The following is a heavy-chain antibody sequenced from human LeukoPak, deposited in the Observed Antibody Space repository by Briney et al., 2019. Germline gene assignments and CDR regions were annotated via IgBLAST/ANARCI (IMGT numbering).Heavy chain of an antibody. CDR2: IYTSGST. J-gene: IGHJ3*02. V-gene: IGHV4-4*07. CDR3: ARAVPRLYCSSTSCHDAFDI. CDR1: GGSISSYY. D-gene: IGHD2-2*01. Sequence: SGTLSLTCTVSGGSISSYYWSWIRQPAGKGLEWIGRIYTSGSTNYNPSLKSRVTMSVDTSKNQFSLKLSSVTAADTAVYYCARAVPRLYCSSTSCHDAFDIWGQGTMVTVSS.